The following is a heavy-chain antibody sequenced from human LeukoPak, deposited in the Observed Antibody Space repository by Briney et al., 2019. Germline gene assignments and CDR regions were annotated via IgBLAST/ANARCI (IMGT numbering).Heavy chain of an antibody. D-gene: IGHD5-12*01. CDR3: ARGGSGNGDASDM. J-gene: IGHJ3*02. Sequence: KPSDTLSLTCSVSGGSVSDYYWRWIRQSAGKGLEWIGRVYISGSTKYNPSLRGRVTMSVYTSKNQFSLKLTSMTDADTAIYYCARGGSGNGDASDMWGPGTMVTVSS. CDR2: VYISGST. CDR1: GGSVSDYY. V-gene: IGHV4-4*07.